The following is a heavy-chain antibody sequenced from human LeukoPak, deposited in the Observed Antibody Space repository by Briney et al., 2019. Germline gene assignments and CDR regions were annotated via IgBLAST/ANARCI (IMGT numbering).Heavy chain of an antibody. CDR2: INHSGST. CDR3: ATHVVVVAALDDAFDI. D-gene: IGHD2-15*01. V-gene: IGHV4-34*01. Sequence: SETLSLTCDVYGGSFSGYYWSWIRQPPEKGLEWIGEINHSGSTNYNPSLKSRVTISVDTSKNQFSLKLSSVTAADTAVYYCATHVVVVAALDDAFDIWGQGTMVTVSS. J-gene: IGHJ3*02. CDR1: GGSFSGYY.